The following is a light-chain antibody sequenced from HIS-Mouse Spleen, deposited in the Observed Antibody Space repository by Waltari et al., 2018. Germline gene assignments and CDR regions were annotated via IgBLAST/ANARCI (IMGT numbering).Light chain of an antibody. V-gene: IGLV2-23*01. CDR3: CSYAGSNV. CDR1: SSDVGRYNL. Sequence: QPALTQPASVSGSPGQSITISCPGTSSDVGRYNLVSWYQQHPGKAPKLMIYEGSKRPSGVSNRFSGSKSGNTASLTISGLQAEDEADYYCCSYAGSNVFGSGTKVTVL. CDR2: EGS. J-gene: IGLJ6*01.